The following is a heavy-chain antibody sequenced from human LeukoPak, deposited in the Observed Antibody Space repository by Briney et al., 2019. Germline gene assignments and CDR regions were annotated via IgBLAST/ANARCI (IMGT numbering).Heavy chain of an antibody. CDR2: INSDGSST. CDR1: GFTFSSYW. Sequence: GGSLRLSCAASGFTFSSYWMHWVRQAPGKGLVWVSRINSDGSSTSYAGSVRGRFSISRDNAKNTLYLQMNSLRAEDTAVYYCARGLSGYASSLGYWGQGTLVTVSA. J-gene: IGHJ4*02. V-gene: IGHV3-74*01. D-gene: IGHD6-6*01. CDR3: ARGLSGYASSLGY.